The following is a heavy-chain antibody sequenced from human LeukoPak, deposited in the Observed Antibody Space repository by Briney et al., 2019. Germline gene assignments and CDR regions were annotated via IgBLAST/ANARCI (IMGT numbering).Heavy chain of an antibody. CDR2: IIPIFGTA. Sequence: ASVKVSCKASGGTFSSYAISWVRQAPGQGLEWMGGIIPIFGTANYAQKFQGRVTMTRDTSTSTIYMELSSLRSEDTAVYYCARGSYDFWSGDPVGPDYWGQGTLVTVSS. V-gene: IGHV1-69*05. J-gene: IGHJ4*02. D-gene: IGHD3-3*01. CDR3: ARGSYDFWSGDPVGPDY. CDR1: GGTFSSYA.